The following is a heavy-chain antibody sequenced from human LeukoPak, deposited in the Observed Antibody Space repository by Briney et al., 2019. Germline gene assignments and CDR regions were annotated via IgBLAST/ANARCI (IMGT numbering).Heavy chain of an antibody. J-gene: IGHJ5*02. V-gene: IGHV4-59*01. Sequence: SETLSLTCTVSGGSISSYYWSWIRQPPGKGLEWIGYIYYSGSTNYNPSLKSRVTISVDTSKNQFSLKLSSVTAADTAVYYCARRVRGSNWFDPWGQGTLVTVSS. CDR3: ARRVRGSNWFDP. D-gene: IGHD3-10*01. CDR2: IYYSGST. CDR1: GGSISSYY.